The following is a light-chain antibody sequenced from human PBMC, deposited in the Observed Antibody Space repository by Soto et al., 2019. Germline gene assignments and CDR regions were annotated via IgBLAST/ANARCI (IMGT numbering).Light chain of an antibody. V-gene: IGKV1-9*01. Sequence: DIQMTQSPSSLSACVGDRVTITCRASQSISSYLNWYQQKPGKAPKLLIYAASSLESGVPSRFSGSGSGTEFTLTISSLQPEDFATYYCQQLNSYPITFGQGTRLEIK. J-gene: IGKJ5*01. CDR2: AAS. CDR1: QSISSY. CDR3: QQLNSYPIT.